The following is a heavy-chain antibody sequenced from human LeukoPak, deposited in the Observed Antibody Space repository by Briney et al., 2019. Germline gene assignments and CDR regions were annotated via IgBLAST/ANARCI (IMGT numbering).Heavy chain of an antibody. V-gene: IGHV3-33*08. J-gene: IGHJ3*02. CDR1: GSTFSNYA. Sequence: GGSLRLSCSASGSTFSNYAMHWVRQAPGKGLEWVAVIWYDGSKKYYADSVKGRFTISRDNSKNALDLQMNSLRAEDTAVHYCARAPMIQGDIHAFDIWGQGTMVTVSS. D-gene: IGHD3-22*01. CDR3: ARAPMIQGDIHAFDI. CDR2: IWYDGSKK.